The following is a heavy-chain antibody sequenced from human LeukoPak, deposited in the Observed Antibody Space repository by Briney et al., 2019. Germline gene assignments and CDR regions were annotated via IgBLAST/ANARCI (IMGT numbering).Heavy chain of an antibody. D-gene: IGHD3-9*01. CDR1: GYSISSGYY. CDR3: ASSILTGYPYYYYYMDV. V-gene: IGHV4-38-2*02. CDR2: IYYSGST. J-gene: IGHJ6*03. Sequence: SETLSLTWTVSGYSISSGYYWGWIRQPPGQGLEWIGSIYYSGSTYYNPSLKSRVTISVDTSKNHFSLKLSSVTAADTAVYYCASSILTGYPYYYYYMDVWGKGTTVTVSS.